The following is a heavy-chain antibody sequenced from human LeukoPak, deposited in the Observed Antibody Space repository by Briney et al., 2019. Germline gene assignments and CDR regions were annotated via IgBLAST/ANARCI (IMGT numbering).Heavy chain of an antibody. CDR3: ARVRLGGFCGGDCPLDY. J-gene: IGHJ4*02. CDR2: IYYSGST. CDR1: GGSISSYY. D-gene: IGHD2-21*02. V-gene: IGHV4-59*01. Sequence: SQTLSLTCTVSGGSISSYYWSWIRQPPGKGLEWIGYIYYSGSTNYNPSLKSRVTISVDTSKNQFSLKLSSVTAADTAVYYCARVRLGGFCGGDCPLDYWGQGTLVTVSS.